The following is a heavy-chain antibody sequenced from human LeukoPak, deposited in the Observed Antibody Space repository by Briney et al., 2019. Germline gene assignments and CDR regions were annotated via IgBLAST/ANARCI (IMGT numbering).Heavy chain of an antibody. CDR1: GYTFSSYG. D-gene: IGHD2-15*01. J-gene: IGHJ6*03. CDR2: INPSGGST. CDR3: ARGYCSGGSCILYYYYYYMDV. V-gene: IGHV1-46*01. Sequence: ASVKVSCKASGYTFSSYGISWVRRAPGQGPEWMGIINPSGGSTSYAQKFQGRVTMTRDMSTSTVYMELSSLRSEDTAVYYCARGYCSGGSCILYYYYYYMDVWGKGTTVTASS.